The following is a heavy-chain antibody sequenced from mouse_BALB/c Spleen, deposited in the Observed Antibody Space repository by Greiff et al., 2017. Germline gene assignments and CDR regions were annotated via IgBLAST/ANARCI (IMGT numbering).Heavy chain of an antibody. J-gene: IGHJ4*01. D-gene: IGHD2-10*01. V-gene: IGHV5-17*02. Sequence: EVKLMESGGGLVQPGGSRKLSCAASGFTFSSFGMHWVRQAPEKGLEWVAYISSGSSTIYYADTVKGRFTISRDNPKNTLFLQMTSLRSEDTAMYYCARSPYYGNYYYAMDYWGQGTSVTVSS. CDR3: ARSPYYGNYYYAMDY. CDR2: ISSGSSTI. CDR1: GFTFSSFG.